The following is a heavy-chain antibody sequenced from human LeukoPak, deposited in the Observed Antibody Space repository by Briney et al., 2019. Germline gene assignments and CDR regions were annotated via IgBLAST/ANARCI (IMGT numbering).Heavy chain of an antibody. V-gene: IGHV4-39*01. Sequence: GNIYYSGRTYYIQSLKSRFTISVDTAKNQFSLKVNSVTAADTAVYYCASTSVATKNAFDIWGQGTMVTVSS. CDR2: IYYSGRT. J-gene: IGHJ3*02. D-gene: IGHD5-12*01. CDR3: ASTSVATKNAFDI.